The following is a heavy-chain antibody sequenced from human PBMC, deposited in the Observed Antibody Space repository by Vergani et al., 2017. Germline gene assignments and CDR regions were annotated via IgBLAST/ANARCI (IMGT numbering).Heavy chain of an antibody. CDR3: AKDRAYCGGDCHDAFDI. V-gene: IGHV3-43*01. CDR2: ISWDGGST. CDR1: GFTFDDYT. D-gene: IGHD2-21*02. J-gene: IGHJ3*02. Sequence: EVQLVESGGVVVQPGGSLRLSCAASGFTFDDYTMHWVRQAPGKGLEWVSLISWDGGSTYYADSVKGRFTISRDNSKNSLYLQMNSLRTEDTALYYCAKDRAYCGGDCHDAFDIWGQGTMVTVSS.